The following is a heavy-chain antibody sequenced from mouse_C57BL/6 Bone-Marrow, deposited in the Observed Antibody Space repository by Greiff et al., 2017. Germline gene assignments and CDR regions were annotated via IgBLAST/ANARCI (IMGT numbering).Heavy chain of an antibody. CDR3: ARGYGSSLFDY. CDR2: IYPGDGVT. Sequence: VKLMESGAELVKPGASVKISCKASGYAFSSYWMNWVKQRPGKGLEWIGQIYPGDGVTNYNGKFKGKATLTADKSSSTAYMQLSSLTSEDSAVYFCARGYGSSLFDYWGKGTTLTVSS. V-gene: IGHV1-80*01. D-gene: IGHD1-1*01. J-gene: IGHJ2*01. CDR1: GYAFSSYW.